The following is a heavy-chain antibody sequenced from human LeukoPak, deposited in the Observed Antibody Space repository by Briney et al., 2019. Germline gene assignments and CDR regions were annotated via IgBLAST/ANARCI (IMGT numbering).Heavy chain of an antibody. CDR1: GGSISSYY. V-gene: IGHV4-59*01. J-gene: IGHJ1*01. CDR3: ASGQYYDSSGYPPAEYFQH. Sequence: SETLSLTCTVSGGSISSYYWGWIRQPPGKGLEWIGYIYYSGSTNYNPSLKSRVTISVDTSKNQFSLNLSSVTAADTAVYYCASGQYYDSSGYPPAEYFQHWGQGTLVTVSS. CDR2: IYYSGST. D-gene: IGHD3-22*01.